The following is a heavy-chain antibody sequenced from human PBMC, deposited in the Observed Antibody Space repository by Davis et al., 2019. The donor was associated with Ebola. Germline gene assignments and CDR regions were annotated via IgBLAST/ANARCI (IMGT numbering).Heavy chain of an antibody. D-gene: IGHD1-1*01. CDR2: ISSSSSYI. CDR1: GFTFSSYS. J-gene: IGHJ4*02. CDR3: ARVSRGMKAVDY. V-gene: IGHV3-21*01. Sequence: GESLKISCAASGFTFSSYSMNWVRQAPGKGLEWVSSISSSSSYIYYADSVKGRFTISRDNAKNSLYLQMNSLRAEDTAVYYCARVSRGMKAVDYWGQGTLVTVSS.